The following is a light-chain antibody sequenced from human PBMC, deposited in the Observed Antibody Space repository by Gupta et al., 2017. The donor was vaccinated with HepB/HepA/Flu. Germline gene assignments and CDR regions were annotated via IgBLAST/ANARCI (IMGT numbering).Light chain of an antibody. CDR3: ASWNVSRNGLI. Sequence: QSVLPQPLSESGTLGQRVTISCSGSRSNIGTNYIYCYQQRSATAPKLLMYMNDLRHSGVPDRFSGSKSDTAATLSISRLRAEDEADYYCASWNVSRNGLIFGGGTKLTVL. CDR2: MND. CDR1: RSNIGTNY. V-gene: IGLV1-47*01. J-gene: IGLJ2*01.